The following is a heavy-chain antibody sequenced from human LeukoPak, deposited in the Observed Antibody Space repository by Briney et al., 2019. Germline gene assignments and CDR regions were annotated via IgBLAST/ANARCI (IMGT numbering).Heavy chain of an antibody. D-gene: IGHD1-26*01. Sequence: ASVKVTCKTSGYTFTTYGMSWVRQAPGQRLEWMGWISGFTGATNYAQKFQGRLSMTIDTSTNTTYMDLRTVTSDDTAIYYCARALPGAATAHNWFDPWGQGTLVTVSS. CDR2: ISGFTGAT. J-gene: IGHJ5*02. CDR1: GYTFTTYG. V-gene: IGHV1-18*01. CDR3: ARALPGAATAHNWFDP.